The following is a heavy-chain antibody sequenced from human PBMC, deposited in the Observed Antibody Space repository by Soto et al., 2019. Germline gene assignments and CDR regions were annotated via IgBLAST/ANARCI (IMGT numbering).Heavy chain of an antibody. D-gene: IGHD2-2*01. CDR2: ISGSGGST. CDR3: AKRQFWRGAAAMFGAFDI. Sequence: GGSLRLSCAASGFTFSSYAMSWVRQAPGKGLEWVSAISGSGGSTYYADSVKGRFTISRDNSKNTLYLQMNSLRAEDTAVYYCAKRQFWRGAAAMFGAFDIWGQGTMVTVSS. J-gene: IGHJ3*02. V-gene: IGHV3-23*01. CDR1: GFTFSSYA.